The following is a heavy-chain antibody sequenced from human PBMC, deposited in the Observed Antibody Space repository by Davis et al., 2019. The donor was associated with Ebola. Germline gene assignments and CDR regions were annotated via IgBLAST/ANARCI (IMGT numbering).Heavy chain of an antibody. D-gene: IGHD3-10*01. CDR3: ARGARFANDY. CDR1: GFTFSSYA. J-gene: IGHJ4*02. V-gene: IGHV3-23*01. CDR2: FTSGGDT. Sequence: GESLKISCAASGFTFSSYATSWVRQAPGKGLEWVSVFTSGGDTYYADSVKGRFTISRDNSKNTLFLQMNSLKAEDTAVYYCARGARFANDYWGQGTLVTVSS.